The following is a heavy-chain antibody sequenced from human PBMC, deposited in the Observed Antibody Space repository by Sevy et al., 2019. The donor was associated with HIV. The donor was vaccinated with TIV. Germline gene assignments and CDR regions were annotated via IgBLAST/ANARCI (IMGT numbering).Heavy chain of an antibody. CDR1: GFTFSSYG. D-gene: IGHD6-6*01. J-gene: IGHJ6*02. CDR2: IRYDGSNK. V-gene: IGHV3-30*02. Sequence: GGSLRLSCAASGFTFSSYGMHWVRQAPGKGLEWVAFIRYDGSNKYYADSVKGRFTISRDNSKNTLYLQMNSLRAEDTAVYYCAKDLDLYSSSTYYYYYYGMDVWGQGTTVTVSS. CDR3: AKDLDLYSSSTYYYYYYGMDV.